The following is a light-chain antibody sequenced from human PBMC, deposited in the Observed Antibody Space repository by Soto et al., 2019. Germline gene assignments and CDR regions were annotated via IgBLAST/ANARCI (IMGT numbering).Light chain of an antibody. CDR3: QQYNNWHT. J-gene: IGKJ5*01. CDR2: GAS. V-gene: IGKV3-15*01. CDR1: QSVSSN. Sequence: ETVMTQSPATLSVSPGERATLSCRASQSVSSNLAWYQHKPGQAPRLLIYGASTSATGIPARFSGSGSVTEFTLTISSPQSEDFAVYYGQQYNNWHTFGQGTRLEIK.